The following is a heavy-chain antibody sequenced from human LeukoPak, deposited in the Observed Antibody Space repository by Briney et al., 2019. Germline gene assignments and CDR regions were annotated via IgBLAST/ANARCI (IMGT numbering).Heavy chain of an antibody. J-gene: IGHJ4*02. Sequence: SETLSLTCTVSGGSISSSSYYWGWIRQPPGKGLEWIGSIYYSGSTYYNPSLQSRVTISVDPSKNQFSLKLSSVTAADTAVYYCASPWYYDILTGYLNWGQGTLVTVSS. CDR3: ASPWYYDILTGYLN. V-gene: IGHV4-39*01. CDR1: GGSISSSSYY. D-gene: IGHD3-9*01. CDR2: IYYSGST.